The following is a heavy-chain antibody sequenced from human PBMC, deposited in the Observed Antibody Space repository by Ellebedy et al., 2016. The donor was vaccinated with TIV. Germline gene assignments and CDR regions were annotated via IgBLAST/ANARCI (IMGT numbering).Heavy chain of an antibody. D-gene: IGHD6-13*01. V-gene: IGHV3-21*01. CDR2: ISSSSTYI. Sequence: PGGSLRLSCAASGFTFSSYSMNWVRQAPGKGLEWVSSISSSSTYIYYADSVKGRFTISRDNAKNSLYLQMNSLKAEGTAVYYCARDRDSTTWQKNFDYWGQGTLVTVSS. J-gene: IGHJ4*02. CDR1: GFTFSSYS. CDR3: ARDRDSTTWQKNFDY.